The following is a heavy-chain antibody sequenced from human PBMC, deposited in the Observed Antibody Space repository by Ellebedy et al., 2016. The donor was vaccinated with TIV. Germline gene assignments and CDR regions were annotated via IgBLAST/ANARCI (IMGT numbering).Heavy chain of an antibody. V-gene: IGHV3-7*03. Sequence: GESLKISXAASGFTFSSYWMSWVRQAPGKGLEWVANIKQDGSEKYYVDSVKGRFTISRDNAKNSLYLQMNSLRAEDTAVYYCARGGKYRSYAFDIWGQGTMVTVSS. D-gene: IGHD4-23*01. CDR3: ARGGKYRSYAFDI. CDR2: IKQDGSEK. J-gene: IGHJ3*02. CDR1: GFTFSSYW.